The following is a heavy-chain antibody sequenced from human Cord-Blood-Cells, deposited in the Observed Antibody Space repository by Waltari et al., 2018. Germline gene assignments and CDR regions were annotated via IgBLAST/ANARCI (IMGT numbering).Heavy chain of an antibody. J-gene: IGHJ6*02. CDR2: ISYDGRNK. CDR1: GCTSSSYG. CDR3: AKDEGSSSYYYYGMDV. V-gene: IGHV3-30*18. D-gene: IGHD6-6*01. Sequence: QVQLVESGGGVVQPGRSLRLYCAASGCTSSSYGMHWVRQAPGKGLEWVAVISYDGRNKYYADSVKGRFTISRDNSKNTLYLQMNSLRAEDTAVYYCAKDEGSSSYYYYGMDVWGQGTTVTVSS.